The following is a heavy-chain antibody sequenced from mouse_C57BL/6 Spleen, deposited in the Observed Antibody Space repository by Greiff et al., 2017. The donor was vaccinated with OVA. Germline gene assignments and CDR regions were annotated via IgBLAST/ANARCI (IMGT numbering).Heavy chain of an antibody. Sequence: EVKLQESGGGLVKPGGSLKLSCAASGFTFSDYGMHWVRQAPEKGLEWVAYISSGSSTIYYADTVKGRFTISRDNAKNTLFLQMTSLRSEDTAMYYCARRSGTPSYAMDYWGQGTSVTVSS. D-gene: IGHD4-1*01. J-gene: IGHJ4*01. CDR2: ISSGSSTI. CDR1: GFTFSDYG. CDR3: ARRSGTPSYAMDY. V-gene: IGHV5-17*01.